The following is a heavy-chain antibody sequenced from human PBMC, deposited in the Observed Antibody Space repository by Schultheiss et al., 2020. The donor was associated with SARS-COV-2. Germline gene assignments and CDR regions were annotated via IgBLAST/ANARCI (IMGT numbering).Heavy chain of an antibody. V-gene: IGHV4-59*12. CDR3: AKDNPLPGIPVAGIIDY. J-gene: IGHJ4*02. Sequence: SETLSLTCAVYGGSFSGYYWSWIRQPPGKGLEWIGYIYYSGSTNYNPSLKSRVTMSVDTSKNQFSLKLSSVTAADTAVYYGAKDNPLPGIPVAGIIDYWGQGTLVTVSS. D-gene: IGHD6-19*01. CDR1: GGSFSGYY. CDR2: IYYSGST.